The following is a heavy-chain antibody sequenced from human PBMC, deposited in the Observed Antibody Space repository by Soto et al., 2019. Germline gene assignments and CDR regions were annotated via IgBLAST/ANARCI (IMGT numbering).Heavy chain of an antibody. D-gene: IGHD6-19*01. Sequence: LSLTFAISGDRVSSNSAAWNWIRQSPSRGLEWLGRTYYRSKWYNDYAVSVKSRITINPDTSKNQFSLQLNSVTPEDTAVYYCARDPSGGYSSGWPLDYWGQGTLVTGSS. V-gene: IGHV6-1*01. CDR1: GDRVSSNSAA. J-gene: IGHJ4*02. CDR3: ARDPSGGYSSGWPLDY. CDR2: TYYRSKWYN.